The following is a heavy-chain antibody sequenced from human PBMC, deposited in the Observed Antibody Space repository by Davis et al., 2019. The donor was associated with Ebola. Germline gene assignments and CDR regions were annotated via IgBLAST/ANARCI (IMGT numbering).Heavy chain of an antibody. Sequence: PSETLSLTCTVSGGSISSGGYYWSWIRQHPGKGLEWIGYIYYSGSTYYNPSLKSRVTISVDTSKNQFSLKLSSVTAADTAVYYCAGGGVYSSSPLHYWGQGTLVTVSS. V-gene: IGHV4-31*03. J-gene: IGHJ4*02. D-gene: IGHD6-6*01. CDR2: IYYSGST. CDR3: AGGGVYSSSPLHY. CDR1: GGSISSGGYY.